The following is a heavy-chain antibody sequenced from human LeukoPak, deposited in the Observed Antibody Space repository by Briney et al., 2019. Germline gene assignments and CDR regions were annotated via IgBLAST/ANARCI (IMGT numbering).Heavy chain of an antibody. J-gene: IGHJ4*02. CDR1: GFTFSSYG. V-gene: IGHV3-30*02. CDR3: AKDRVFRRYYDSSGYLDY. D-gene: IGHD3-22*01. CDR2: IRYDGSNK. Sequence: PGGSLRLSCAASGFTFSSYGMHWVRQAPGKGLEWVAFIRYDGSNKFYADSVKGRYTISRDSSKNTLYLQMNSLRAEDTAVYYCAKDRVFRRYYDSSGYLDYWGQGTLVTVSS.